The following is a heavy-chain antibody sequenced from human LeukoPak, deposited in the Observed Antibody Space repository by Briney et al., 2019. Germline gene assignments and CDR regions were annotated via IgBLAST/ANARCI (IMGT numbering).Heavy chain of an antibody. D-gene: IGHD3-10*01. Sequence: GASVKVSCKASGYTFTRYYMHWVRQAPGQGLEWMGIINPSGGNTNYARKFQGRVTMTRDTSISTAYMELSRLRSDDTAVYYCARGGESVTMVRGAQRYWGQGTLVTVSS. J-gene: IGHJ4*02. V-gene: IGHV1-46*01. CDR1: GYTFTRYY. CDR3: ARGGESVTMVRGAQRY. CDR2: INPSGGNT.